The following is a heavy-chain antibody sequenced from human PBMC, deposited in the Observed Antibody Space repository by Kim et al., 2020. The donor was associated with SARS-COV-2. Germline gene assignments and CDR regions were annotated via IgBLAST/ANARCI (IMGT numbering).Heavy chain of an antibody. Sequence: GGSLRLSCAASGFTFSSYAMHWVRQAPGKGLEWVAVIWYDGSNKYYADSVKGRFTISRDNSKNTLYLQMNSLRAEDTAVYYCAKDMYSSGWYRDPQMPGAAFDIWGQGTMVTVSS. V-gene: IGHV3-33*06. CDR1: GFTFSSYA. D-gene: IGHD6-19*01. CDR2: IWYDGSNK. J-gene: IGHJ3*02. CDR3: AKDMYSSGWYRDPQMPGAAFDI.